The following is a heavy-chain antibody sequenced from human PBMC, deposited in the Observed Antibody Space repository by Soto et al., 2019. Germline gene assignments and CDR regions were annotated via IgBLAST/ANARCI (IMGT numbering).Heavy chain of an antibody. V-gene: IGHV3-21*01. CDR1: GFTFSSYS. J-gene: IGHJ3*02. D-gene: IGHD5-12*01. Sequence: GGSLRLSCAASGFTFSSYSMNWVRQAPGKGLEWVSSISSSSSYIYYADSVKGRFTISRDNAKNSLYLQMNSLRAEDTAVYYCARAPGWDGYNAFDIWGQGTMVTVSS. CDR3: ARAPGWDGYNAFDI. CDR2: ISSSSSYI.